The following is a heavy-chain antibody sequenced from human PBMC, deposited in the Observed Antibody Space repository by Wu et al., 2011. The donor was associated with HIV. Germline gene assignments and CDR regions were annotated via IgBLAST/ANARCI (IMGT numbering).Heavy chain of an antibody. V-gene: IGHV4-38-2*01. CDR3: ARVLRGLLPHFNWFDP. J-gene: IGHJ5*02. Sequence: QVQLQESGPGLVKPSETLSLTCAVSGYSISSGYYWGWIRQPPGKGLEWIGSIYHSGSTYYNPSLKSRVTISVDTSKNQFSLKLSSVTAADTAVYYCARVLRGLLPHFNWFDPWGQGTLVTVSS. CDR2: IYHSGST. D-gene: IGHD2-15*01. CDR1: GYSISSGYY.